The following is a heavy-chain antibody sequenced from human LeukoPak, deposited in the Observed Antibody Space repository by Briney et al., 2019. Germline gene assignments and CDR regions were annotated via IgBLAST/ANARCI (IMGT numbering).Heavy chain of an antibody. J-gene: IGHJ6*02. CDR3: ARENYYDSSGYSEGMDV. V-gene: IGHV4-4*07. Sequence: PSETLSLTCTVSGGSISDQYLRWVRQPAGKGLEWIGRMSVSGTTNYNPSLRSRVTMSLDTSKNQFSLRLTSVTAADTAVYYCARENYYDSSGYSEGMDVWGQGTTVTV. CDR1: GGSISDQY. CDR2: MSVSGTT. D-gene: IGHD3-22*01.